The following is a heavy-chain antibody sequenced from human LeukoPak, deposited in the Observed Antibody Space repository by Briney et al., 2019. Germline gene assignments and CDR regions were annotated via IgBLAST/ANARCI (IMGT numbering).Heavy chain of an antibody. CDR1: GITVGSNY. Sequence: GGSLRLFCAASGITVGSNYMSWVRQAPGKGLEWVSIIYSGGGTYYADSVKGRFTISRDNSKSTVYIQMNSLRAEDTAVYYCARGSRAAATNSYFDYWGQGALVTVSS. V-gene: IGHV3-53*01. CDR2: IYSGGGT. J-gene: IGHJ4*02. D-gene: IGHD1-26*01. CDR3: ARGSRAAATNSYFDY.